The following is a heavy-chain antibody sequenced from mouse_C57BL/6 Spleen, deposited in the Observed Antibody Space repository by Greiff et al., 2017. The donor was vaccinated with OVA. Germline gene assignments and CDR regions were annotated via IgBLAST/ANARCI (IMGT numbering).Heavy chain of an antibody. CDR3: ARDNGSGAGYFDV. V-gene: IGHV1-52*01. Sequence: VQLQRPGAELVRPGSSVKLSCKASGYTFPSYWMPWVKQRPIQGLEWIGNIDPSDSETHYPQKFKDQSTLSVDKSSSTAYMQLSSLTSEDAAIEYCARDNGSGAGYFDVWGTGTTVTVSA. J-gene: IGHJ1*03. D-gene: IGHD1-1*01. CDR2: IDPSDSET. CDR1: GYTFPSYW.